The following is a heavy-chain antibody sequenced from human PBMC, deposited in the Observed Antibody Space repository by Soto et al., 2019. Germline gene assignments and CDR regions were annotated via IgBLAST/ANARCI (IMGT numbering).Heavy chain of an antibody. CDR2: IDPSDSYT. Sequence: GESLKISCKGSGYSFTSYWISWVRQMPGKGLEWMGRIDPSDSYTNYSPSFQGHVTISADKSISTAYLQWSSLKASDTAMYYCAKEAVAAAGGDYYYGMDVWGQGTTATVSS. V-gene: IGHV5-10-1*01. J-gene: IGHJ6*02. CDR3: AKEAVAAAGGDYYYGMDV. D-gene: IGHD6-13*01. CDR1: GYSFTSYW.